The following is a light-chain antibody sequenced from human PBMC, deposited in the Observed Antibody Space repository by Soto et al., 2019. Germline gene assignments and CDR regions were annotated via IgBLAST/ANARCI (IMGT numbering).Light chain of an antibody. J-gene: IGKJ1*01. CDR2: RAS. CDR3: QQYETYSWT. V-gene: IGKV1-5*03. Sequence: DIQMTQSPSTLSASVGDRVTITCRASQSINSWLAWYQQKPGKGPTLLIYRASRLESGVPSRFSGSGSGTEFALTISSLQPADFATYYCQQYETYSWTFGQGTKVDIK. CDR1: QSINSW.